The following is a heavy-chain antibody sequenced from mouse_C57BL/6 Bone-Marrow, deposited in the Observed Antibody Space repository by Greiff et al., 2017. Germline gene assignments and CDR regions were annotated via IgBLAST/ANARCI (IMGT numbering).Heavy chain of an antibody. CDR3: ARGSIYYYGSSYVEEAMDY. D-gene: IGHD1-1*01. Sequence: EVQLQQSGPELVKPGASVKISCKASGYSFTGYYMNWVKQSPEKSLEWIGEINPSTGGTTYNQKFKAKATLTVDKSSSTAYMQLKSLTSEDSAVYYWARGSIYYYGSSYVEEAMDYWGQGTSVTVSS. CDR2: INPSTGGT. V-gene: IGHV1-42*01. CDR1: GYSFTGYY. J-gene: IGHJ4*01.